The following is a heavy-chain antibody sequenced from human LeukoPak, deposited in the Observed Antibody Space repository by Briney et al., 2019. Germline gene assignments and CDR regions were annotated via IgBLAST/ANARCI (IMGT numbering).Heavy chain of an antibody. CDR3: ARGPRSWWDYYYMDV. V-gene: IGHV3-64*01. D-gene: IGHD2-15*01. J-gene: IGHJ6*03. Sequence: GGSLRLSCAASGFTFSSYAMHWVRQAPGKGLEYVSAISSNGGSTYYANSVKARFTISRDNSKNTLYLQMGSLRAEDMAVYYCARGPRSWWDYYYMDVWGKGTTVTISS. CDR2: ISSNGGST. CDR1: GFTFSSYA.